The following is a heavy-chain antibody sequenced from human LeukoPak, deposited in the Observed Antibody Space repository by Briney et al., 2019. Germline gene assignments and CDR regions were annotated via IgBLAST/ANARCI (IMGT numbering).Heavy chain of an antibody. Sequence: NPGGSLRLSCAASGFTFSSYSMNWVRQAPGKGLEWVSSISSSSSYIYYADSVKGRFTISRDNAKNSLYLQMNSLRAEDTAVYYCAGDYYDSSALMGHYAFDIWGQGTMVTVSS. V-gene: IGHV3-21*01. CDR2: ISSSSSYI. D-gene: IGHD3-22*01. J-gene: IGHJ3*02. CDR3: AGDYYDSSALMGHYAFDI. CDR1: GFTFSSYS.